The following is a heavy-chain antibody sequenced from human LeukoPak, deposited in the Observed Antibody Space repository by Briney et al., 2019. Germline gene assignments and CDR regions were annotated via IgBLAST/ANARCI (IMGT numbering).Heavy chain of an antibody. CDR3: GKDEKGIAVIPTCKQILFYYGKDV. CDR2: IKQTGSEK. CDR1: GFTFSSYW. J-gene: IGHJ6*02. Sequence: GGSLRLSCVASGFTFSSYWMTWVRQAPGKGLEWVANIKQTGSEKYYVDSVKGRVTISRDNAKNSLYLQMNSLRAEDTAVYYCGKDEKGIAVIPTCKQILFYYGKDVWGQGTTVTVSS. D-gene: IGHD2/OR15-2a*01. V-gene: IGHV3-7*01.